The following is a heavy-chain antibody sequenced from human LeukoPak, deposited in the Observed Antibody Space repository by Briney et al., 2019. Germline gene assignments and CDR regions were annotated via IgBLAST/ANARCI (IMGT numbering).Heavy chain of an antibody. CDR2: IRSKAYGGTT. Sequence: PGGSLRLSCTASGFTLGDYAMSWFRQAPGKGLEWVGFIRSKAYGGTTEYAASVKGRFTISRDDSKSIAYLQMNSLKTEDTAVYYCTRDYGGIQLWSFDYWGQGTLVTVSS. CDR3: TRDYGGIQLWSFDY. V-gene: IGHV3-49*03. D-gene: IGHD5-18*01. CDR1: GFTLGDYA. J-gene: IGHJ4*02.